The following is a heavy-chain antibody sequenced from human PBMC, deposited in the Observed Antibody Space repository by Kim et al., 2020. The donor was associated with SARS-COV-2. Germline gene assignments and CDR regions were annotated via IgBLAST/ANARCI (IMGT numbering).Heavy chain of an antibody. CDR2: INHSGST. J-gene: IGHJ6*02. D-gene: IGHD3-10*01. V-gene: IGHV4-34*01. CDR3: ARRKGGMVRGPPLTYGMDV. Sequence: SETLSLTCAVYGGSFSGYYWSWIRQPPGKGLEWIGEINHSGSTNYNPSLKSRVTISVDTSKNQFSLKLSSVTAADTAVYYCARRKGGMVRGPPLTYGMDVWGQGTTVTVSS. CDR1: GGSFSGYY.